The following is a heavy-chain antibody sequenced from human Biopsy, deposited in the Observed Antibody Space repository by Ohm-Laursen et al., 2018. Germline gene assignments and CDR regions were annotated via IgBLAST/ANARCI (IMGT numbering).Heavy chain of an antibody. CDR2: ITADEK. D-gene: IGHD1-26*01. CDR3: ARVFGGAYYSYAFDI. Sequence: SVKVSCTPSDYTFSSYGITWVRRAPGQGLEWMGWITADEKNSAPKFQGRVTMTTDMSTSTAYMELRGLKSDDTAVYYCARVFGGAYYSYAFDIWGQGTLVIVSS. J-gene: IGHJ3*02. V-gene: IGHV1-18*04. CDR1: DYTFSSYG.